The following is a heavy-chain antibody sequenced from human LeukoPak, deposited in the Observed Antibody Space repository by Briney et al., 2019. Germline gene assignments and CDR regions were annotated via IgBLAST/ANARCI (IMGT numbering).Heavy chain of an antibody. V-gene: IGHV4-61*02. CDR3: AREIVAGLGVSFDI. D-gene: IGHD6-19*01. CDR2: IYPLETT. CDR1: GDSVNSGAYY. J-gene: IGHJ3*02. Sequence: PSETLSLTCTVSGDSVNSGAYYWSWLRQPAGKEPEWIGRIYPLETTNYNPSLKSRVAISVDTSKNQFSLKLSSVTAADTAVYYCAREIVAGLGVSFDIWGQGTMVTVSS.